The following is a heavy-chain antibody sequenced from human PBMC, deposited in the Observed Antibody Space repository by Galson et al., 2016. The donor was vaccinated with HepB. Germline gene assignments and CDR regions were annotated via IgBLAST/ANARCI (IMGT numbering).Heavy chain of an antibody. D-gene: IGHD1-1*01. V-gene: IGHV2-5*02. Sequence: PALVKPTQTLTLTCTFSGFALSSSGMAVGWLRQPPGKALEWLALIFWDDDTRYSPSLKSRLTITKDSSKNQVVLKMTNMDHEDTGTYYCARKVTRSHGNPFDQWGQGTQVTVSS. CDR3: ARKVTRSHGNPFDQ. CDR1: GFALSSSGMA. J-gene: IGHJ4*02. CDR2: IFWDDDT.